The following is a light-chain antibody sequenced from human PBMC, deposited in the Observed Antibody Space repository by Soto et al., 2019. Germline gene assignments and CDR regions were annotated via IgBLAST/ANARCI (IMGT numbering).Light chain of an antibody. CDR3: QQYGSSPLIS. J-gene: IGKJ5*01. Sequence: EIVLAQSPATLSLSPGERATLSCSASQGVSSYLAWYQQKPGQAPKFLIYGVSSRATGIPDRFSGSGSGTDFTLTISRLEPEDFAVYYCQQYGSSPLISFGQGTRREIK. CDR2: GVS. CDR1: QGVSSY. V-gene: IGKV3-20*01.